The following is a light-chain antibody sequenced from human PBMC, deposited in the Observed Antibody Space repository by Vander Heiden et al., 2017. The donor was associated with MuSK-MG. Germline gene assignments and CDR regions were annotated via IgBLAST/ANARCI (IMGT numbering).Light chain of an antibody. CDR1: KLGDKY. V-gene: IGLV3-1*01. CDR3: QAWDSSTVV. Sequence: SYELTQPPSVSVSPGQTASINCSGDKLGDKYACWYQQKPAQSPVLVIYQDSKRPSGIPERFSGSNSGNTATLTISGTQAMDESYYYCQAWDSSTVVFGGGTKLTVL. J-gene: IGLJ2*01. CDR2: QDS.